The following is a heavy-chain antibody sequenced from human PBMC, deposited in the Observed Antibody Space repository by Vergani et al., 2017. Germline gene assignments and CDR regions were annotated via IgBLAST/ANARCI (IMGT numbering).Heavy chain of an antibody. V-gene: IGHV3-33*01. Sequence: QVQLVESGGGVVQPGRSLRLSCAASGFTFSSYGMHWVRQAPGKGLEGVAVIGYDGSNKYYADSVKGRFTISRDNSKNTLYLQMNSLRAEDTAVYYCARGRSIAAAGTDYWGQGTLGTVSS. D-gene: IGHD6-13*01. CDR3: ARGRSIAAAGTDY. CDR1: GFTFSSYG. CDR2: IGYDGSNK. J-gene: IGHJ4*02.